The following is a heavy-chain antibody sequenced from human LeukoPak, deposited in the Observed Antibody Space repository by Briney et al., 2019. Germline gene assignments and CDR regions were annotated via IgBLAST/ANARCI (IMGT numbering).Heavy chain of an antibody. J-gene: IGHJ4*02. CDR3: ARDGDHDILTGYNRFDY. D-gene: IGHD3-9*01. CDR2: IKQDGSEK. Sequence: GGSLRLSCAASGFTFSSYWMSWVRQAPGKGLEWVANIKQDGSEKYYVDSVKGRFTISRDNAKNSLYLQMNSLRAEDTAVYYCARDGDHDILTGYNRFDYWGQGTLVTVSS. CDR1: GFTFSSYW. V-gene: IGHV3-7*01.